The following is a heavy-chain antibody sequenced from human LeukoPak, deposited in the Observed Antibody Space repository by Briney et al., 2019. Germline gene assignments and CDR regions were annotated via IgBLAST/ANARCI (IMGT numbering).Heavy chain of an antibody. J-gene: IGHJ4*02. D-gene: IGHD4-17*01. CDR3: ARGNGDLPFDY. CDR1: GFTFSSYW. CDR2: IKQDGSEK. V-gene: IGHV3-7*05. Sequence: GGSLRLSCTASGFTFSSYWMNWVRQAPGKGLEWVANIKQDGSEKYYVDSVKGRFTISRDNAKNSLYLQMNSLRAEDTAVYYCARGNGDLPFDYWGQGTLVTVSS.